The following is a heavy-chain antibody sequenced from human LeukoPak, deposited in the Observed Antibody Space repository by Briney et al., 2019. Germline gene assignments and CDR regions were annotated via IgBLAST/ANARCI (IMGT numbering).Heavy chain of an antibody. V-gene: IGHV3-23*01. J-gene: IGHJ6*03. CDR1: GFTFSTYG. Sequence: PGGTLRLSCAASGFTFSTYGVTWVRQAPGKGLEWVSAISGDGGSTYYADSVKGRFTISRDNSKNTLFLQMNSLRAEDTAVYYCARSPPLRYFDWHQGGYYMDVWGKGTTVTISS. D-gene: IGHD3-9*01. CDR3: ARSPPLRYFDWHQGGYYMDV. CDR2: ISGDGGST.